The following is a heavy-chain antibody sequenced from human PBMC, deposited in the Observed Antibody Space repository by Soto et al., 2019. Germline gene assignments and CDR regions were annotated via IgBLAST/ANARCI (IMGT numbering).Heavy chain of an antibody. J-gene: IGHJ6*02. CDR3: ARGTIFGVGYGMDV. CDR2: IYHSGST. V-gene: IGHV4-30-2*01. CDR1: GGSISSGGYT. D-gene: IGHD3-3*01. Sequence: TLSLTCAVSGGSISSGGYTWNWIRQPPGKGLEWLGYIYHSGSTYYSPSLQSRVTISVDLSKNQFSLKLSSVTAADTAVYYCARGTIFGVGYGMDVWGQGTTVTVSS.